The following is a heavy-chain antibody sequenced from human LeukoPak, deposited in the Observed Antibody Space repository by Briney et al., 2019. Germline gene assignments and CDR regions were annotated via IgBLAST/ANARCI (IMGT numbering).Heavy chain of an antibody. CDR2: IKQDGSEK. Sequence: RGSLRLSCAASGFTFSNYWMTWVRQAPGKGLEWVANIKQDGSEKYYVDFVKGRFTISRDNAKNSLYLQMNSLRAEDTAVYYCAKDRAQQLVLDFWGQGTLVTVSS. V-gene: IGHV3-7*05. CDR3: AKDRAQQLVLDF. D-gene: IGHD6-13*01. CDR1: GFTFSNYW. J-gene: IGHJ4*02.